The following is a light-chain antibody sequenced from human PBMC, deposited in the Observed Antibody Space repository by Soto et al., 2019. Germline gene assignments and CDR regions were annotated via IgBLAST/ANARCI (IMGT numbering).Light chain of an antibody. J-gene: IGKJ2*01. V-gene: IGKV1-39*01. CDR1: QTISSN. CDR2: SAS. CDR3: QQTFKTPDT. Sequence: DIQMTQSPATLSASVGDRATLTCRASQTISSNLNWYQQKAGAAPKLLIYSASTLHSGIPSRFSGSGFGTDFTLTISSLQPADFAIYYCQQTFKTPDTFGQGTKLDI.